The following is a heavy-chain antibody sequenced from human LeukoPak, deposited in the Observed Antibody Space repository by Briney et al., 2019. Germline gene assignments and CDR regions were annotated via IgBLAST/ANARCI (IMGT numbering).Heavy chain of an antibody. J-gene: IGHJ5*02. CDR1: GFTFDDYA. CDR3: AKERGNWLDP. CDR2: ISWNSGSI. Sequence: GGSLRLSCAASGFTFDDYAMHWVRQAPGKGLEWVSGISWNSGSIGYADSVKGRFTISRDNAKNSLYLQMNSLRAEDTALYYCAKERGNWLDPWGQGTLVTVSS. V-gene: IGHV3-9*01.